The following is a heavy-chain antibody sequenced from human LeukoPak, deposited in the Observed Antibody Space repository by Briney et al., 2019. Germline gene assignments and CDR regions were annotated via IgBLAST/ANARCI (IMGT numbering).Heavy chain of an antibody. J-gene: IGHJ6*02. CDR2: IYYSGST. Sequence: PSETLSLTCTVSGGSISSYYWSWIRQPPGKGLEWIGYIYYSGSTNYNPSLKSRVTISVDTSKNQFSLKLSSVTAADTAVYYCAQGQLVPAAMMGYYYYGMDVWGQGTTVIVSS. V-gene: IGHV4-59*01. CDR3: AQGQLVPAAMMGYYYYGMDV. CDR1: GGSISSYY. D-gene: IGHD2-2*01.